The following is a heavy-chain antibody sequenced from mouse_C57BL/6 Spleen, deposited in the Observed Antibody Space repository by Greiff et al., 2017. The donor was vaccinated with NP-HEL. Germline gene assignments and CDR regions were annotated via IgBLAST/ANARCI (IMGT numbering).Heavy chain of an antibody. V-gene: IGHV14-1*01. J-gene: IGHJ4*01. D-gene: IGHD2-1*01. CDR3: TTKGGNYPYYAMDY. Sequence: VQLQQSGAELVRPGASVKLSCTASGFNINDYYMHWVKQRPEQGLEWIGRIDPEDGDTEYAPKFQGKATMTADTSSKTAYLQLSSLTSEDTAVYYCTTKGGNYPYYAMDYWGQGTSVTVSS. CDR2: IDPEDGDT. CDR1: GFNINDYY.